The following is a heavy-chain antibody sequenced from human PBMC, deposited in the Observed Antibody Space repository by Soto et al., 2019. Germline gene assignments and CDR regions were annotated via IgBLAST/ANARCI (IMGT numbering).Heavy chain of an antibody. V-gene: IGHV3-48*02. J-gene: IGHJ5*02. CDR3: ARDNGMAGSFDP. Sequence: GGSLRLSCEASGLTFSSYSMNWVRQAPGKGLEWVSYISIGSTTIFYADSVKGRFTISRDNAKNSLYLQMNSLRDEDTAVYYCARDNGMAGSFDPWGQGTLVTVSS. CDR2: ISIGSTTI. D-gene: IGHD2-8*01. CDR1: GLTFSSYS.